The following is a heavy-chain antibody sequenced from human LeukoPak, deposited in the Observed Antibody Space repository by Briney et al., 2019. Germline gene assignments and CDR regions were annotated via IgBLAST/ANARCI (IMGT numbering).Heavy chain of an antibody. J-gene: IGHJ4*02. CDR1: GCTFTSYY. D-gene: IGHD1-26*01. Sequence: ASVKVSCKASGCTFTSYYMHWVRQAPGQGLEWMGIINPSGGSTSHAQKFQGRLTLTRDTSTSTVYMGLSSLRSEDTAVYYCARDGGNYSRDYWGQGTLVTVSS. CDR2: INPSGGST. V-gene: IGHV1-46*01. CDR3: ARDGGNYSRDY.